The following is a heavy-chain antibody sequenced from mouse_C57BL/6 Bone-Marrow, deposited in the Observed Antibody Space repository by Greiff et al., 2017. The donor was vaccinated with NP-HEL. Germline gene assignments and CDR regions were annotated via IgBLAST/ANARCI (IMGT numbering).Heavy chain of an antibody. CDR2: IRSKSSNYAT. CDR3: GRDRNVWAMDY. D-gene: IGHD2-10*02. Sequence: EVKVVESGGGLVQPKGSLKLSCAASGFTFNTYAMHWVRQAPGTGLEWVARIRSKSSNYATYYADSVKDRFTISRDDSQSMLYLQMNNLKTEDAAMYYCGRDRNVWAMDYWGQGTSVTVSS. CDR1: GFTFNTYA. J-gene: IGHJ4*01. V-gene: IGHV10-3*01.